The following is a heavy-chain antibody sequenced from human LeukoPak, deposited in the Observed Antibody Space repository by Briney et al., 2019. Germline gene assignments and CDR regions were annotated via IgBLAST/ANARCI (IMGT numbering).Heavy chain of an antibody. CDR1: GFIFSTYS. J-gene: IGHJ4*02. CDR3: TRDPRRLDY. Sequence: GGSLRLSCAASGFIFSTYSMNWVRQAPGKGLEWVSSISTSSSYISYADSVKGRFTISRDNAKNSLYLQMNSLRAEDTAVYYCTRDPRRLDYWGQGTLVTVSS. CDR2: ISTSSSYI. V-gene: IGHV3-21*04.